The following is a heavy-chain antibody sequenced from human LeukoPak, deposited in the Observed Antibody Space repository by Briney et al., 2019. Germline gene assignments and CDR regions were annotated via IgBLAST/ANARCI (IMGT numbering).Heavy chain of an antibody. CDR2: IRSKANSYAT. V-gene: IGHV3-73*01. Sequence: PGGSLRLSCAASGFTFSGSAMHWVRQASGKGLEWVGRIRSKANSYATAYAASVKGRFTISRDDSKNTAYLQMNSLKTEDTAVYYCTRPHHRGAAAGTLSYYYYYMDVWGKGTTVTVSS. J-gene: IGHJ6*03. D-gene: IGHD6-13*01. CDR3: TRPHHRGAAAGTLSYYYYYMDV. CDR1: GFTFSGSA.